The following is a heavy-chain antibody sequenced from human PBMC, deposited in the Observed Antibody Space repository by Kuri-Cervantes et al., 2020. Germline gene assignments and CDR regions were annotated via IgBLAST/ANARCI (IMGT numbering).Heavy chain of an antibody. CDR2: IYYSGST. CDR1: GGSVSSGSYY. CDR3: ARGLGVVVPAAIVWGY. D-gene: IGHD2-2*02. Sequence: AETLSLTCTVSGGSVSSGSYYWSWIRQPPGKGLVWIGYIYYSGSTNYNPSLKSRVNISVDTSKNQFSLKLSSVTAADTAVYYCARGLGVVVPAAIVWGYWGQGTLVTSPQ. V-gene: IGHV4-61*01. J-gene: IGHJ4*02.